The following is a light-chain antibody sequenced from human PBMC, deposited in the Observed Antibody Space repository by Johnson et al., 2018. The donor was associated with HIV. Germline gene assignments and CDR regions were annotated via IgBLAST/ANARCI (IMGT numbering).Light chain of an antibody. CDR1: SSNIGNNY. CDR2: DNN. CDR3: GTWDGNGVV. Sequence: QSVLTQPPSVSAAPGQKVTISCSGSSSNIGNNYVSWYQQLPGTAPKLLIYDNNRRPSGTPDRFSGSKSGTSATLALTGLQTGAEADYYCGTWDGNGVVFGTGTKVTVL. V-gene: IGLV1-51*01. J-gene: IGLJ1*01.